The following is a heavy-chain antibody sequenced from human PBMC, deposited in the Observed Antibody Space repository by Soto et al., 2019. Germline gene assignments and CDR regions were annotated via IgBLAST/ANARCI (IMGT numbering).Heavy chain of an antibody. CDR1: GFTFSSYA. D-gene: IGHD1-26*01. CDR3: AKGGWNSGSYY. V-gene: IGHV3-23*01. J-gene: IGHJ4*02. CDR2: ISGSGGST. Sequence: EVQLLEAGGGLVQPGGSLRLSCAASGFTFSSYAMSWVRQAPGKGLEWVSAISGSGGSTYYAASVKGRFTISRDNSKNTLYLQMNSLRAEDTAVYYCAKGGWNSGSYYWGQGTLVTVSS.